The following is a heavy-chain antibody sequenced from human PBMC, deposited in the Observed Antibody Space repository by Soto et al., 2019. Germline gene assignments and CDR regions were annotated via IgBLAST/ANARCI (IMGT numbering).Heavy chain of an antibody. D-gene: IGHD5-18*01. Sequence: GASVKVSCKASGYTFTSYAMHWVRQAPGQRLEWMGWINAGNGNTKYSQKFQGRVTITRDTSASTAYMELSSLRSEDTAVYYCARGDTAMVTIVLYFDYWGQGTLVTVSS. J-gene: IGHJ4*02. CDR1: GYTFTSYA. CDR3: ARGDTAMVTIVLYFDY. CDR2: INAGNGNT. V-gene: IGHV1-3*01.